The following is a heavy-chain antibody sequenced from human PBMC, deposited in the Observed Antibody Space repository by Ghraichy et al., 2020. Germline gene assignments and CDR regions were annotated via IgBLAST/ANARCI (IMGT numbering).Heavy chain of an antibody. V-gene: IGHV3-30*02. CDR3: AKGEAISMIRAVVVT. J-gene: IGHJ5*02. CDR2: VRYDGNTK. Sequence: GGSLRLSCAASGFIFNQYGMHWLRQAPGKGLEWVALVRYDGNTKYYADSVKGRFSVSRDNSQNTVYLQMNSLRPDDTAVYYCAKGEAISMIRAVVVTWGQGTQVSVSS. CDR1: GFIFNQYG. D-gene: IGHD3-10*01.